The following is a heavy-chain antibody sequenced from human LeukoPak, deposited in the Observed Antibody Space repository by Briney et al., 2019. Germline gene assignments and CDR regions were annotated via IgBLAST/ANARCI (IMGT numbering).Heavy chain of an antibody. J-gene: IGHJ4*02. D-gene: IGHD1-26*01. CDR1: GFTFSRYG. V-gene: IGHV3-7*01. CDR3: ARDPRSGSYYFLVY. Sequence: GGSLRLSCAASGFTFSRYGIHWVRQAPGKGLEWVANIKQDGSEKYYVDSVKGRFTISRDNAKNSLYLQMNSLRAEDTAVYYCARDPRSGSYYFLVYWGQGTLVTVSS. CDR2: IKQDGSEK.